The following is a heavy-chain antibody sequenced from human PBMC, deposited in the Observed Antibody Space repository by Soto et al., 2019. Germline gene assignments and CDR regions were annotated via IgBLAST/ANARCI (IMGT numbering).Heavy chain of an antibody. CDR1: GFSLSNARMG. V-gene: IGHV2-26*01. CDR2: IFSNDEK. D-gene: IGHD4-17*01. Sequence: SGPTLVNPTETLTLTCTVSGFSLSNARMGVSWIRQPPGKALEWLAHIFSNDEKSYSTSLKSRLTISKDTSKSQVVLTMTNMDPVDKATYYCARIPTTVVSTKINYYYYGMDVWGQGTTVTVSS. CDR3: ARIPTTVVSTKINYYYYGMDV. J-gene: IGHJ6*02.